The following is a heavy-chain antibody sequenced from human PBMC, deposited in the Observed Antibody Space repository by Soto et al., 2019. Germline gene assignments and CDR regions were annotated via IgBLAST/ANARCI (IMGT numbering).Heavy chain of an antibody. D-gene: IGHD5-12*01. CDR1: GYTFTSYY. CDR3: ARGDIVAIFGMDV. Sequence: ASVKVSCKASGYTFTSYYMHWVRQAPGQGLEWMGIINPSGGSTTYAQRFQGRVTMTRDTSTSTVYMELSSLRSEDTAVYYCARGDIVAIFGMDVWGQGTTVTVSS. CDR2: INPSGGST. V-gene: IGHV1-46*01. J-gene: IGHJ6*02.